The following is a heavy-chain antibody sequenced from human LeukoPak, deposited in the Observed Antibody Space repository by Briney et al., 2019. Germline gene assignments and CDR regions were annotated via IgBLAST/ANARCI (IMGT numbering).Heavy chain of an antibody. CDR3: ARGAAQYSGYDLGFDY. CDR2: ISSSSSYI. D-gene: IGHD5-12*01. CDR1: GFTFSSYS. J-gene: IGHJ4*02. Sequence: GGSLRLSCAASGFTFSSYSMNWVRQAPGKGLEWVSSISSSSSYIYYADSVKGRFTISRDNAKNSLYLQMNSLRAEDTAVYYCARGAAQYSGYDLGFDYWGRGTLVTVSS. V-gene: IGHV3-21*01.